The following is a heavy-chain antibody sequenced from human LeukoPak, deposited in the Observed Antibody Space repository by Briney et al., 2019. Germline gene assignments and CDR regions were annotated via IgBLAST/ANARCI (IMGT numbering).Heavy chain of an antibody. V-gene: IGHV3-30*04. CDR3: ARDRVDTAMGLFDY. CDR1: GFTFSSYA. J-gene: IGHJ4*02. CDR2: ISYDGSNK. Sequence: GGSLRLSCAASGFTFSSYAMSWVRQAPGKGLEWVAVISYDGSNKYYADSVKGRFTISRDNSKNTLYLQMNSLRAEDTAVYYCARDRVDTAMGLFDYWGQGTLVTVSS. D-gene: IGHD5-18*01.